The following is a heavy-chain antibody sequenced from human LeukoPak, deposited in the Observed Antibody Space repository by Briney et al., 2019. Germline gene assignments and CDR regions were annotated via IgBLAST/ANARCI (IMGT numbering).Heavy chain of an antibody. V-gene: IGHV3-23*01. CDR1: GFTFSSYA. CDR3: AKNYGDYDH. Sequence: GGSLSLSCAASGFTFSSYAMIWVRQAPALGLEWVSAISGSGGSTYYADSVKGRFTISRDNSKNTLYLQMNSLRAEDAAVYYCAKNYGDYDHWGQGTLVTVSS. CDR2: ISGSGGST. D-gene: IGHD4-17*01. J-gene: IGHJ4*02.